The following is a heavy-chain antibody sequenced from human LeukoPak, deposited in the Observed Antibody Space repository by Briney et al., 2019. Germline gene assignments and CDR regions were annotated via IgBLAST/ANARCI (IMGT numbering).Heavy chain of an antibody. CDR2: IKQDGSEK. Sequence: GGSLRLSCAASGFAFSTYWMSWFRQAPGKGLEWVANIKQDGSEKYYVDSVKGRFTISRDNAKNSLYLQMNSLRAEDTAVYYCARGGSGPYYWGQGTLVTVSS. CDR1: GFAFSTYW. J-gene: IGHJ4*02. V-gene: IGHV3-7*01. CDR3: ARGGSGPYY. D-gene: IGHD2-15*01.